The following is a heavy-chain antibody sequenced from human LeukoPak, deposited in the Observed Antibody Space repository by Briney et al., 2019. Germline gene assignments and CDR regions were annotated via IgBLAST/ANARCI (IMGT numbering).Heavy chain of an antibody. V-gene: IGHV3-48*01. CDR2: ISSSSSTI. Sequence: GGSLRLSCAASGFTFSSYEMNWVRQAPGKGLEWVSYISSSSSTIYYADSVKGRFTISRDNSNNALDLQMNSLRAEDTAVYYCARDQGEGYCSSTTCYERLDYWGQGTLVTVSS. J-gene: IGHJ4*02. CDR1: GFTFSSYE. CDR3: ARDQGEGYCSSTTCYERLDY. D-gene: IGHD2-2*01.